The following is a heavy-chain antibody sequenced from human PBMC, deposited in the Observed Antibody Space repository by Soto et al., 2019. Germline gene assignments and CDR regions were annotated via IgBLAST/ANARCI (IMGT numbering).Heavy chain of an antibody. J-gene: IGHJ5*02. CDR2: IKSKTDGGTT. Sequence: SLRLSCSASVFTFSNAWMSWVRLAPVKWLEWVGLIKSKTDGGTTDYAAPVKGRFTISRDDSKNTLYLQMNSLKTEDTAVYYRTTDLAGGNSDHWFDPWGQATLVTVSS. V-gene: IGHV3-15*01. D-gene: IGHD2-21*02. CDR3: TTDLAGGNSDHWFDP. CDR1: VFTFSNAW.